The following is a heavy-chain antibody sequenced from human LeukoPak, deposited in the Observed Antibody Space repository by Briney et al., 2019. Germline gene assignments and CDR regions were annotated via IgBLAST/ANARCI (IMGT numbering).Heavy chain of an antibody. V-gene: IGHV1-2*06. CDR2: INPNSGGT. Sequence: GASVKVSCKASGYTFTNYDINWVRQAPGQGLEWMGRINPNSGGTNYAQKFQGRVTMTRDTSVSTAYMELSRLRSDDTAVYYCARAIVVVTYDAFDIWGQGTMVTVSP. D-gene: IGHD3-22*01. CDR1: GYTFTNYD. J-gene: IGHJ3*02. CDR3: ARAIVVVTYDAFDI.